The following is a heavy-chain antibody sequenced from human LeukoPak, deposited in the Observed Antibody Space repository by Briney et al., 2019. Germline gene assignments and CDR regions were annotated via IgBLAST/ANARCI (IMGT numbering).Heavy chain of an antibody. V-gene: IGHV3-66*01. J-gene: IGHJ4*02. CDR3: ARKTDHQTGGDY. D-gene: IGHD1-1*01. CDR1: GFSVSRNY. CDR2: IYSGGST. Sequence: GGSLRLSCAASGFSVSRNYMTWIRQAPGEGLEWVSLIYSGGSTSYADSVKGRFTISRDNSKNTLYLQMNSLRAEDTAVYYCARKTDHQTGGDYWGQGTLVTVSS.